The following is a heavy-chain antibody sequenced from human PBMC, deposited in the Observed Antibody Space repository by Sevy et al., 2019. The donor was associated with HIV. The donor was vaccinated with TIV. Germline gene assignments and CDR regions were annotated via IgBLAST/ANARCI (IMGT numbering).Heavy chain of an antibody. D-gene: IGHD3-22*01. V-gene: IGHV3-23*01. Sequence: GGSPRLSCAASGFTFSTYAMSWVRQAPGKGLEWVSAISASGDTTYYADSVKGRFTISRDKSESTLYLQMNSLRAEDTAIYYCTNHYDTGGRLDYFDYWGQGTLVTVSS. CDR2: ISASGDTT. CDR1: GFTFSTYA. J-gene: IGHJ4*02. CDR3: TNHYDTGGRLDYFDY.